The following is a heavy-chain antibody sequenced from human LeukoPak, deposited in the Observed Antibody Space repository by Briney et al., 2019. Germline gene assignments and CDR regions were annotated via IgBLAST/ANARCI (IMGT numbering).Heavy chain of an antibody. CDR1: GGSISRYY. CDR2: IYYSGST. CDR3: ARTYGSSGLGYFDL. V-gene: IGHV4-59*01. Sequence: SETLSLTCTVSGGSISRYYWSWIRQPPGKGLEWIGYIYYSGSTNYSPSLKSRLTISVDTSKNQFSLKLSSVTAADTAVYYCARTYGSSGLGYFDLWGRGTLVTVSS. J-gene: IGHJ2*01. D-gene: IGHD6-13*01.